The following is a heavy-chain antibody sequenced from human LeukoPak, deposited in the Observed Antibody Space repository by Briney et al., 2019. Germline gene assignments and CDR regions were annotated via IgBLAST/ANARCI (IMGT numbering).Heavy chain of an antibody. CDR1: GFTFSDYY. Sequence: GGSLRLSCAASGFTFSDYYMSWIRQAPGKGLEWVSYISFSGSPTQYADSVKGRFTISRDNAKNSLYLQMNSLRDEDTAVYYCARDRGYGDYVSDYWGQGTLVTVSS. J-gene: IGHJ4*02. CDR2: ISFSGSPT. D-gene: IGHD4-17*01. CDR3: ARDRGYGDYVSDY. V-gene: IGHV3-11*01.